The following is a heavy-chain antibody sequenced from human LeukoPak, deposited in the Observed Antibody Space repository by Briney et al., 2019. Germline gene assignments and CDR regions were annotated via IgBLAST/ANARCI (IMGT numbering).Heavy chain of an antibody. D-gene: IGHD6-19*01. V-gene: IGHV3-48*03. J-gene: IGHJ4*02. CDR1: GFTFSSYE. CDR2: ISSSGSTI. Sequence: GGSLRLSCAASGFTFSSYEMNWVRQAPGKGLEWVSYISSSGSTIYYADSVKGRFTISRDNSKNTLYLQMNSLRAEDTAVYYCACYSSGKGYWGQGTLVTVSS. CDR3: ACYSSGKGY.